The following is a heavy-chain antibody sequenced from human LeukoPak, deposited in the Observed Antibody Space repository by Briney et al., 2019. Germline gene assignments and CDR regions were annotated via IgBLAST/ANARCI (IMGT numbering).Heavy chain of an antibody. J-gene: IGHJ6*02. V-gene: IGHV4-31*03. CDR2: IYYSGST. CDR1: GGSISSGGYY. D-gene: IGHD2-2*01. Sequence: SETLSLTCTVSGGSISSGGYYWSWIRQHPGKGLEWIGYIYYSGSTYYNPSLKSRVTISVDTSKNQFSLKLSSVTAADTAVYYCARPTCSSSTSCRLYYYYYYGMDVWGQGTTVTVSS. CDR3: ARPTCSSSTSCRLYYYYYYGMDV.